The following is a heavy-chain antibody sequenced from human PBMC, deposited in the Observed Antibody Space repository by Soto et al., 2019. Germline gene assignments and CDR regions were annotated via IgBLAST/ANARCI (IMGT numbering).Heavy chain of an antibody. CDR1: GITFTNYA. CDR3: AKHRGFVAGPFDS. CDR2: ISGNVGSIT. V-gene: IGHV3-23*01. Sequence: EVELLESGGGLAQPGGALRLSCAVSGITFTNYAMGWVRQAPGKRLEWVSGISGNVGSITHYADSVKGRFTISRDNSKNILFLQMNSLRAEDTAVYYCAKHRGFVAGPFDSWGQGTLVIVSS. J-gene: IGHJ4*02. D-gene: IGHD3-10*01.